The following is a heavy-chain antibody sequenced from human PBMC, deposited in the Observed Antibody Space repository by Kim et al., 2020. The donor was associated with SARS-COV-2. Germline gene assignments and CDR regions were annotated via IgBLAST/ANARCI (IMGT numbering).Heavy chain of an antibody. J-gene: IGHJ2*01. V-gene: IGHV1-69*13. CDR1: GGTFSSYG. D-gene: IGHD2-21*02. CDR2: IIPIFGTT. CDR3: SRNVVTPGFFDL. Sequence: SVKVSCKASGGTFSSYGISWVRQAPGQGLEWMGGIIPIFGTTNYAQKFQGRVTITADESTSTAYMELSSLRSEDTAVYYCSRNVVTPGFFDLWGRGTLV.